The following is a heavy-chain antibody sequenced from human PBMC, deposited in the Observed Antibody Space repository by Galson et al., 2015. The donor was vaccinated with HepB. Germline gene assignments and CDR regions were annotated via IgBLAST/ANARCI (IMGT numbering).Heavy chain of an antibody. CDR2: ISSSSSTI. V-gene: IGHV3-48*01. CDR1: GFSFSSYS. Sequence: SLRLSCAASGFSFSSYSMNWVRQAPGKGLEWVSYISSSSSTIYYADSVKGRFTISRDNAKNSLYLQMNSLRAEDTAVYYCARDRFGRTYYYGSESPSSFVYWGQGTLVTVSS. D-gene: IGHD3-10*01. CDR3: ARDRFGRTYYYGSESPSSFVY. J-gene: IGHJ4*02.